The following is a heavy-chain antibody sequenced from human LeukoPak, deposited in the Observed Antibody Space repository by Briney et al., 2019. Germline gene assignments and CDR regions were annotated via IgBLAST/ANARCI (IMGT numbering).Heavy chain of an antibody. J-gene: IGHJ4*02. CDR2: INPSGSST. V-gene: IGHV1-46*01. CDR1: GDTSSRYY. CDR3: ASGFYYFDY. Sequence: EASVKVSCKGSGDTSSRYYMHWVRQAPGQGLEWMGIINPSGSSTRNAQKFQGRVTLTRDTSTSTVYMELRSLSSDDTAVYFCASGFYYFDYWGQGTLVTVSS.